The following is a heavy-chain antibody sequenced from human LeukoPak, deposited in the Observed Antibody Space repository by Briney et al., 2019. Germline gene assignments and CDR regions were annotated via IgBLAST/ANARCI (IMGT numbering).Heavy chain of an antibody. V-gene: IGHV1-18*01. CDR3: ARKTDYCGGDCYQDY. J-gene: IGHJ4*02. D-gene: IGHD2-21*02. CDR1: GYTFTSYG. CDR2: ISAYNGNT. Sequence: ASVKVSCKASGYTFTSYGISWVRQAPGQGLEWMGWISAYNGNTNYAQKLQGRVTMTTDTSTSTAYMELRSLRSDDTAVYYCARKTDYCGGDCYQDYWGQGTLVTVSS.